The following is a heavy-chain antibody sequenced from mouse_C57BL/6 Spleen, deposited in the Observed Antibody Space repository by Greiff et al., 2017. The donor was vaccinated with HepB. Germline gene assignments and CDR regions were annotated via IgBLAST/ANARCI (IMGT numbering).Heavy chain of an antibody. CDR2: INPNNGGT. V-gene: IGHV1-22*01. CDR3: ARRYYDYDDYYAMDY. CDR1: GYTFTDYN. Sequence: EVKLQESGPELVKPGASVKMSCKASGYTFTDYNMHWVKQSHGKSLEWIGYINPNNGGTSYNQKFKGKATLTVNKSSSTAYMELRSLTSEDSAVYYCARRYYDYDDYYAMDYWGQGTSVTVSS. D-gene: IGHD2-4*01. J-gene: IGHJ4*01.